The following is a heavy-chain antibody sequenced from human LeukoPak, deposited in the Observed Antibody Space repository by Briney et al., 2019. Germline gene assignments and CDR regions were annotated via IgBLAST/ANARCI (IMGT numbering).Heavy chain of an antibody. Sequence: ASVKVSCKVSGYTLTELSMHWVRQAPGKGFEWMGGFDPEDGETIYAQKFQGRVTMTEDTSTDTAYMELSSLRSEDTAVYYCATLDIVATAGPFDFWGQGTLVTVSS. CDR2: FDPEDGET. J-gene: IGHJ4*02. CDR3: ATLDIVATAGPFDF. D-gene: IGHD5-12*01. V-gene: IGHV1-24*01. CDR1: GYTLTELS.